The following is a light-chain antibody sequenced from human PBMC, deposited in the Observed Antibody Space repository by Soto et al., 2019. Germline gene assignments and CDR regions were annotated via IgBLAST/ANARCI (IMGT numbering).Light chain of an antibody. Sequence: IQMTQSPSSLSASVGDRVTITCRASQSISSYLNWYQQKPGKAPKLLIYAASSLQSGVPSRFSGSGSGTDFTLTISSLQPEDFATYYCQQANSFPPSITFGQGTRLEI. CDR1: QSISSY. V-gene: IGKV1-39*01. CDR3: QQANSFPPSIT. CDR2: AAS. J-gene: IGKJ5*01.